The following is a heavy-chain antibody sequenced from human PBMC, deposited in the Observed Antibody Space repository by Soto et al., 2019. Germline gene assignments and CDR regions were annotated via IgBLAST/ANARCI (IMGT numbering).Heavy chain of an antibody. J-gene: IGHJ6*02. CDR1: GFTLSSYG. V-gene: IGHV3-33*01. CDR2: IWYDGSNK. CDR3: ARTKKSNIRDYGMDV. Sequence: GGSLRLSCAASGFTLSSYGMHWVRQAPGKGLEWVAVIWYDGSNKYYADSVKGRFTISRDNSKNTLYLQMNSLRAEDTAVYYCARTKKSNIRDYGMDVWGQGTTVTVS.